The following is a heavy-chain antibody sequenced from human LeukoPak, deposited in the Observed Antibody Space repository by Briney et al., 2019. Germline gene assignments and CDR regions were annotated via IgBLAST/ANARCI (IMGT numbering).Heavy chain of an antibody. D-gene: IGHD3-9*01. CDR3: AKGRVLRYFDWLFPEVEDY. V-gene: IGHV4-39*07. Sequence: SETLSLTCSVSGDSISSSSYYWGWIRQSPGKGLEWIGRIYTSGSTNYNPSLKSRVTISVDTSKNQFSLKLSSVTAADTAVYYCAKGRVLRYFDWLFPEVEDYWGQGTLVTVSS. J-gene: IGHJ4*02. CDR2: IYTSGST. CDR1: GDSISSSSYY.